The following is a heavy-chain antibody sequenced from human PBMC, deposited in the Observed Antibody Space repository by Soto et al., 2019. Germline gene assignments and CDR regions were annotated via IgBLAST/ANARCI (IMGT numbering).Heavy chain of an antibody. CDR1: GVSVNIYA. CDR2: ISGSDGST. V-gene: IGHV3-23*01. CDR3: ASRPRPTVTAPILDY. D-gene: IGHD4-17*01. Sequence: PCWCLRLSCAACGVSVNIYAMGCVRQAPGKGLEWVSAISGSDGSTYYADSVKGRFTISRDNSKNTLYLEMSSLRAEDTVVYYCASRPRPTVTAPILDYWGQGTLLTVSS. J-gene: IGHJ4*02.